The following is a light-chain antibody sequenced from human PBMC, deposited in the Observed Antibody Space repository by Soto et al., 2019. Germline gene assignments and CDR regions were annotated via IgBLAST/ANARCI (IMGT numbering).Light chain of an antibody. CDR2: GAS. Sequence: EIVLTQSPGTLSLSPGERATLSCRASQSVSSSYLAWYQQKPGQAPRLLIYGASSRATGIPDRLSGSGSGTDFTLTISRLEPEDFAGYYCQQYGSSPTWTFGQGTKVEIK. V-gene: IGKV3-20*01. CDR1: QSVSSSY. J-gene: IGKJ1*01. CDR3: QQYGSSPTWT.